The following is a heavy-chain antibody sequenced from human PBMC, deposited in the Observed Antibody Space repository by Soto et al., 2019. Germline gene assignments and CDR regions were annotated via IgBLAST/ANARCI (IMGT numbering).Heavy chain of an antibody. CDR2: IYYSGNT. V-gene: IGHV4-39*01. D-gene: IGHD3-10*02. CDR1: GGSISSSSYY. CDR3: ASMYDRDFMDF. J-gene: IGHJ6*02. Sequence: SETLSLTCTVSGGSISSSSYYWGWIRQPPGKGLEWIGSIYYSGNTYYNPSLKSRVTISVDTSKNQFSLKLSSVTAADTAVYYCASMYDRDFMDFWGQGSTVTVSS.